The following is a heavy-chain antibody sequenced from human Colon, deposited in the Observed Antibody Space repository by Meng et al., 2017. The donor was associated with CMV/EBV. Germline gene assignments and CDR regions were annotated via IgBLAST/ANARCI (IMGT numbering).Heavy chain of an antibody. D-gene: IGHD3-22*01. CDR1: GLNFSTYG. V-gene: IGHV3-33*01. Sequence: CAVSGLNFSTYGMHWVRQAPGKGLEWVAVIWYDGSNENYADSVKGRFTISRDNSKNTLYLQMNSLRGEDTAVYYCATGVNPNSSGYYYWGRGTLVTVSS. CDR3: ATGVNPNSSGYYY. J-gene: IGHJ4*02. CDR2: IWYDGSNE.